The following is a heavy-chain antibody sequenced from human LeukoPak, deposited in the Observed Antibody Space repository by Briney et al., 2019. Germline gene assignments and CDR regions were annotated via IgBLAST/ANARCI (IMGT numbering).Heavy chain of an antibody. CDR1: GGSISGGTYY. CDR3: ARRGPLLLWFDP. J-gene: IGHJ5*02. Sequence: KPSETLSLICIVSGGSISGGTYYWGWIRQPPGKGLEWIGSTYYSGSTYYNPSLKSRVTISVDTSKNQFSLKLSSVTAADTAVYYCARRGPLLLWFDPWGQGTLVTVSS. D-gene: IGHD2-15*01. CDR2: TYYSGST. V-gene: IGHV4-39*01.